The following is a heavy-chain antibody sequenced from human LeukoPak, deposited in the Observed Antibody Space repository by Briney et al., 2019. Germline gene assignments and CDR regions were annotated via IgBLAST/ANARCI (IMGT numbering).Heavy chain of an antibody. J-gene: IGHJ4*02. CDR2: ISYDGSNK. CDR3: ARDRVGATDYFDY. V-gene: IGHV3-30-3*01. D-gene: IGHD1-26*01. CDR1: GFTFSSYA. Sequence: QPGRSLRLSCAASGFTFSSYAMHWVRQAPGKGLEWVAVISYDGSNKYYADSVKGRFTNSRDNSKNTLYLQMNSLRAEDTAVYYCARDRVGATDYFDYWGQGTLVTVSS.